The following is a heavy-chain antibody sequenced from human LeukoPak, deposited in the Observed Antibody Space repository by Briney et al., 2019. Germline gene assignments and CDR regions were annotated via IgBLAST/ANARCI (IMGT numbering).Heavy chain of an antibody. CDR3: ARVAAPGTGRHFDY. V-gene: IGHV3-21*01. D-gene: IGHD6-13*01. CDR1: GLTISSNS. J-gene: IGHJ4*02. Sequence: GGSLRLTCAASGLTISSNSINWGRLGPGQGMELVSFISGSSRHIYYADSVKGRFTVSRDNAKNSMYLQMNSLRVEDTAVYYCARVAAPGTGRHFDYWGQGTLVTVS. CDR2: ISGSSRHI.